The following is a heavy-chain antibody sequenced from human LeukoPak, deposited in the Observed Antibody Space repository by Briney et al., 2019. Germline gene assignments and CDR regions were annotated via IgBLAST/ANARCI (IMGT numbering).Heavy chain of an antibody. CDR3: AKDVRLRGYYYYGMDG. J-gene: IGHJ6*02. CDR2: ISWNSGSI. Sequence: GGSLRLSCAASGFTFGDYAMHWVRQAPGKGLEWVSGISWNSGSIGYADSVEGRFTISRDNAKNSLYLQMNSLRAEDTALYYCAKDVRLRGYYYYGMDGWGQGTTVTVSS. CDR1: GFTFGDYA. D-gene: IGHD5-12*01. V-gene: IGHV3-9*01.